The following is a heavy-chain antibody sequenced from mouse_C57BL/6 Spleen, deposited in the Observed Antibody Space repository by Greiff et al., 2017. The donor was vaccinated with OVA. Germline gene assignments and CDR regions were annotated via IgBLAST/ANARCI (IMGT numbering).Heavy chain of an antibody. CDR2: ISNGGGST. Sequence: DVKLVESGGGLVQPGGSLKLSCAASGFTFSDYYMYWVRQTPEKRLEWVAYISNGGGSTYYPDTVKGRFTISRDNAKNTLYLQMSRLKSEDTAMYSCARRLLYAMDYWGQGTSVTVSS. V-gene: IGHV5-12*01. J-gene: IGHJ4*01. CDR3: ARRLLYAMDY. CDR1: GFTFSDYY.